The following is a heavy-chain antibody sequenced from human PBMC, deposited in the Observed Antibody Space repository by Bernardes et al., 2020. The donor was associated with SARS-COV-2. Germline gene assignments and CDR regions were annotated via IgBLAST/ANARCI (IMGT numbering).Heavy chain of an antibody. CDR3: ARLYGDPTTIRYYFDY. V-gene: IGHV3-20*01. D-gene: IGHD4-17*01. Sequence: GGSLRLSCAASGFTFDDYGMSWVRQAPGKGLEWVSGINWNGGSTGYADSVKGRFTISRDNAKNSLYLQMNSLRAEDTALYHCARLYGDPTTIRYYFDYWGQGTLVTVSS. CDR1: GFTFDDYG. CDR2: INWNGGST. J-gene: IGHJ4*02.